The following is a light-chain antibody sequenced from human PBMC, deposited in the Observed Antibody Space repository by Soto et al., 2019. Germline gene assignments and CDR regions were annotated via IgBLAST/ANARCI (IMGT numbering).Light chain of an antibody. CDR1: QTIDTY. V-gene: IGKV1-39*01. CDR2: SAS. CDR3: QQSHSPPLT. Sequence: DIQMTQSPSSLSASVGDRFAITCRASQTIDTYLNWYQQQLGRAPKLLISSASSLQSGVPPRFSGGGSGSDFNLTINTLQPEDVATYYCQQSHSPPLTFGGGTKVEIK. J-gene: IGKJ4*01.